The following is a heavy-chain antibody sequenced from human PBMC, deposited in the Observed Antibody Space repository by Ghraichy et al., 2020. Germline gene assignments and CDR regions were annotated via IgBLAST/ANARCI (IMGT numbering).Heavy chain of an antibody. CDR2: IDPSDSYT. V-gene: IGHV5-10-1*01. CDR1: GYSFTSYW. D-gene: IGHD6-13*01. CDR3: ARFPDHRYSSPPETFDY. Sequence: GESLNISCKGSGYSFTSYWISWVRQMPGKGLEWMGRIDPSDSYTNYSPSFQGHDTISADKSISTAYLQWSSLKASDTAMYYCARFPDHRYSSPPETFDYWGKGTLVSVSS. J-gene: IGHJ4*02.